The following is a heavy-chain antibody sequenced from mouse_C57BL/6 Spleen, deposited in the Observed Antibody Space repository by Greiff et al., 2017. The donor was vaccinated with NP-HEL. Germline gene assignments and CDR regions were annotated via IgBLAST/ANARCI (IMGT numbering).Heavy chain of an antibody. D-gene: IGHD2-1*01. V-gene: IGHV1-7*01. CDR1: GYTFTSYW. CDR3: ARDYYGNYYAMDY. CDR2: INPSSGYT. Sequence: VQLQQSGADLAKPGASVKLSCKASGYTFTSYWMHWVKQRPGQGLEWIGYINPSSGYTKYNQKFKDKATLTADKSSSTAYMQLSSLTYEDSAVYYCARDYYGNYYAMDYWGQGTSVTVSS. J-gene: IGHJ4*01.